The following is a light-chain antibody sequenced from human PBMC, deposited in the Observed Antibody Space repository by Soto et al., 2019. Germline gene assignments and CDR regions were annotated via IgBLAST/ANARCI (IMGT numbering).Light chain of an antibody. J-gene: IGKJ1*01. Sequence: DIVLTQSPGTLSLSPGDGATLSCRASQSVSSTYLAWSQQKPGQAPRLLIYGASSRATGIPDRFSGSGSGTDFALTISSLEPEDFAVYYCQHCGSSTWTFGQGTKLEIK. CDR1: QSVSSTY. CDR3: QHCGSSTWT. CDR2: GAS. V-gene: IGKV3-20*01.